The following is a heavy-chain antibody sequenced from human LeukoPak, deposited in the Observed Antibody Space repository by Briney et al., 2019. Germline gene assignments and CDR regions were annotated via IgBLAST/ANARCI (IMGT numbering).Heavy chain of an antibody. D-gene: IGHD6-13*01. V-gene: IGHV3-7*01. CDR3: TREGILSAGDY. Sequence: GGSLRLSCAASGFTFSSYWMSWVRQAPGKGLEWVANIKQDGSEKYYVDSAKGRFTISRDNAKNSLYLQMNSLRAEDTAVYYCTREGILSAGDYWGQGTLVIVSS. J-gene: IGHJ4*02. CDR2: IKQDGSEK. CDR1: GFTFSSYW.